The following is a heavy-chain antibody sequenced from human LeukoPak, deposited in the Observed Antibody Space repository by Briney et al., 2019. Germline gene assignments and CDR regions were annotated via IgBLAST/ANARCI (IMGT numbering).Heavy chain of an antibody. V-gene: IGHV3-64D*09. D-gene: IGHD6-19*01. CDR3: VRTVYSSGSLGY. CDR2: ISSNGGST. Sequence: PGGSLRLSCSSSGFTFSSYAMHWVRQAPGKGLEYVSAISSNGGSTYYADSAKGRFTISRDNSKSTLYLQMSSLRAEDTAVYYCVRTVYSSGSLGYWGQGTLVTVSS. CDR1: GFTFSSYA. J-gene: IGHJ4*02.